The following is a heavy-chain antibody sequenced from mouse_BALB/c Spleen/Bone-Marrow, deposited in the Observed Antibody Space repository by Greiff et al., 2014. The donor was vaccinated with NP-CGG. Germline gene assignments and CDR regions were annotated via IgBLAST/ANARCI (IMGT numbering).Heavy chain of an antibody. CDR3: VRETKVVADFDY. D-gene: IGHD1-1*01. V-gene: IGHV3-1*02. CDR2: IHYSGNT. J-gene: IGHJ2*01. CDR1: GYSITSGYG. Sequence: VQLQQSGPDLVKPSQSLSLTCTVTGYSITSGYGWHWIRQFSGNKMEWMGCIHYSGNTDYNPSLKSRISITRDTSKNQFFLQLNSVTTEDTATYYCVRETKVVADFDYWGQGTTLTVSS.